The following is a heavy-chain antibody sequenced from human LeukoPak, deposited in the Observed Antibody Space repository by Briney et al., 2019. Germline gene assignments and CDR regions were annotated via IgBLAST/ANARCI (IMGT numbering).Heavy chain of an antibody. V-gene: IGHV3-7*01. J-gene: IGHJ4*02. Sequence: GGSLRLSCTASGFTFSSYWMSWVRQAPGKGLEWVANIKQDGSEKYYVDSVKGRFTISRDNAKNSLYLQMNSLRAEDTAVYYCARDFYYDSSGYYYGYWGQGTLVTVSS. CDR1: GFTFSSYW. CDR3: ARDFYYDSSGYYYGY. CDR2: IKQDGSEK. D-gene: IGHD3-22*01.